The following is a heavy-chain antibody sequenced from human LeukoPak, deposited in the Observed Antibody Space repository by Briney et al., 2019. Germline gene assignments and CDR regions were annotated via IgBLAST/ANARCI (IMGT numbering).Heavy chain of an antibody. CDR3: ASIWGSPDAFDI. V-gene: IGHV3-21*01. CDR2: ISNSGAYI. CDR1: GFTFSSYG. Sequence: GASLKLSCEASGFTFSSYGLDWVRQAPGRGLEWVASISNSGAYIRYADSVKGRFTISRDNADKSLHLQMDSLRGDDTAVYYCASIWGSPDAFDIWGQGTMVIVSS. J-gene: IGHJ3*02. D-gene: IGHD7-27*01.